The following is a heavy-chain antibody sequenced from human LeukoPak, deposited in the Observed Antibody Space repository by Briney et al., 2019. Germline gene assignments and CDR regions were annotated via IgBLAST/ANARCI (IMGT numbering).Heavy chain of an antibody. CDR1: GFTFSSYA. V-gene: IGHV3-30-3*01. D-gene: IGHD6-13*01. J-gene: IGHJ4*02. CDR2: ISYDGSNK. Sequence: GGSLRLSCAASGFTFSSYAMHWVRQAPGKGLEWVAVISYDGSNKYYADPVKGRFTISRDNSKNTLYLQMNSLRAEDTAVYYCAREIGVAAAGDYWGQGTLVTVSS. CDR3: AREIGVAAAGDY.